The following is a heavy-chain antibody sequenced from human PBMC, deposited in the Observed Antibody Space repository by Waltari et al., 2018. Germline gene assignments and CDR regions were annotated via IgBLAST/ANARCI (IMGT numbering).Heavy chain of an antibody. J-gene: IGHJ3*02. CDR3: ARDRGTTITDAFDI. D-gene: IGHD3-10*01. V-gene: IGHV4-59*01. CDR2: IYYSGST. Sequence: QVQLQESGPGLVKPSETLSLTCTVSGGPISSYYWSWLRQPPGKGLEWIGYIYYSGSTNYNPSLKSRVTISVDTSKNQFSLKLSSVTAADTAMYYCARDRGTTITDAFDIWGQGTMVTVSS. CDR1: GGPISSYY.